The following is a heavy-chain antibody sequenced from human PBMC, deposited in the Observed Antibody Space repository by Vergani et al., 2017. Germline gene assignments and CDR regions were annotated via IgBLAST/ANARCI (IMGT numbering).Heavy chain of an antibody. V-gene: IGHV4-34*01. J-gene: IGHJ3*01. Sequence: QVQLQQWGAGLLKPSETLSLTCAVYGGSFSGYYWSWLRQPPGKGLEWSGEINHSGSTNYNPSLKSRVTISVDTSKNQFSLKLSSVTAADTAVYYCARVGYIDYNTGDDAFDFWGQGTMVTVSS. CDR3: ARVGYIDYNTGDDAFDF. D-gene: IGHD4-11*01. CDR1: GGSFSGYY. CDR2: INHSGST.